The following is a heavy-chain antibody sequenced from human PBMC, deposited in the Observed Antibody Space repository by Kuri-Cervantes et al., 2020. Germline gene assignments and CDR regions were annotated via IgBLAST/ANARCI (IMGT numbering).Heavy chain of an antibody. CDR3: ARDDAVAGQGGYYYYYGMDV. J-gene: IGHJ6*02. Sequence: GESLKISCAASGFTFSNARMSWIRQAPGKGLEWVSYISSSGSTIYYADSVKGRFTISRDNAKNSLYLQMNSLRAEDTAVYYCARDDAVAGQGGYYYYYGMDVWGQGTTVTVSS. D-gene: IGHD4-23*01. CDR1: GFTFSNAR. CDR2: ISSSGSTI. V-gene: IGHV3-11*01.